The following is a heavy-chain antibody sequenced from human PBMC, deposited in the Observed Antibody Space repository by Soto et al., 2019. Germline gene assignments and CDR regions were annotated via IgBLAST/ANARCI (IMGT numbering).Heavy chain of an antibody. CDR3: ARDILTGYYYYGMDV. CDR1: GGSISSYY. V-gene: IGHV4-59*01. Sequence: SETLSLTCTVSGGSISSYYWSWIRQPPGKGLEWIGYIYYSGSTNYNPSLKSRVTISVDTSKNQFSLKLSSVTAADTAVYYCARDILTGYYYYGMDVWGQGTTVTVSS. D-gene: IGHD3-9*01. J-gene: IGHJ6*02. CDR2: IYYSGST.